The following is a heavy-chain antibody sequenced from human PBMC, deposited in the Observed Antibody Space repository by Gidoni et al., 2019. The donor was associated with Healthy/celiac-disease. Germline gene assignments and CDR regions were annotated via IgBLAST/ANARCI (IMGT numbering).Heavy chain of an antibody. J-gene: IGHJ4*02. CDR1: GGSISSYY. V-gene: IGHV4-59*01. D-gene: IGHD1-1*01. CDR2: IYYSGST. Sequence: QVQLQESGPGLVKPSETLSLTCTVSGGSISSYYWSWIRQPPGKGLEWIGYIYYSGSTNYNPSLKSRVTISVDTSKNQFSLKLSSVTAADTAVYYCARDYNGLGPWYFDYWGQGTLVTVSS. CDR3: ARDYNGLGPWYFDY.